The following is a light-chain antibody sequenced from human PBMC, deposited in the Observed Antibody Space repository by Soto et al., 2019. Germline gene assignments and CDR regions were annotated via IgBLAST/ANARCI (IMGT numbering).Light chain of an antibody. V-gene: IGLV2-11*01. CDR1: SSNVDDYRY. CDR3: CSYAGSYTYV. CDR2: GVS. J-gene: IGLJ1*01. Sequence: QSVLTQPRSVSGSPGQSLTISCTGTSSNVDDYRYVSWYQQFPGKAPKLVIYGVSKRPSGVPDRFSGSKSANTASLTISGLQAEDEADYYCCSYAGSYTYVLGTGTKVTVL.